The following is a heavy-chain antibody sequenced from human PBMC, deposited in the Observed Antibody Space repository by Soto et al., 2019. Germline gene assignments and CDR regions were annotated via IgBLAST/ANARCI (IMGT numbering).Heavy chain of an antibody. CDR2: ISGSGGST. J-gene: IGHJ4*02. Sequence: EVQLLESGGGLVQPGGSLRLSCAASGFTFSSYAMSWVRQAPGKGLEWVSAISGSGGSTYYADSVKGRFTISRDNSKNALYLTRTSLRAEETAVYYCATRSSGWYFDYWGQGTLVTVSS. D-gene: IGHD6-19*01. CDR1: GFTFSSYA. V-gene: IGHV3-23*01. CDR3: ATRSSGWYFDY.